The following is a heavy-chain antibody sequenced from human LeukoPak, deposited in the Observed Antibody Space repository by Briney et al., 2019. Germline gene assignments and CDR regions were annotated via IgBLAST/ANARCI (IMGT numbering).Heavy chain of an antibody. V-gene: IGHV3-21*01. CDR1: GFTFSSYS. Sequence: PGGSLRLSCAASGFTFSSYSMNWVRQAPGKGLEWVSSISSSSSYIYYADSVKGRFTISRDNAKNSLYLQMNSLRAEDTAVYYCARVGSSSWFFYFHYYYYYYMDVWGKGTTVTVSS. CDR2: ISSSSSYI. J-gene: IGHJ6*03. D-gene: IGHD6-13*01. CDR3: ARVGSSSWFFYFHYYYYYYMDV.